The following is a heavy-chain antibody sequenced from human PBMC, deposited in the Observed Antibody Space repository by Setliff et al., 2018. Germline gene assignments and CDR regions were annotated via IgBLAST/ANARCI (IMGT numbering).Heavy chain of an antibody. J-gene: IGHJ6*02. V-gene: IGHV5-51*01. Sequence: SLKISCKGSGYSFPSYWIGWVRQMPGKGPEWMGVIYPGDSDTRYSPSFQGQVTISADKSISTAYLQWSSLKASDTAMYYCARLIRDIVVVPAPGGDYYYYYGMDVWGQGTTVTVSS. CDR2: IYPGDSDT. D-gene: IGHD2-2*01. CDR1: GYSFPSYW. CDR3: ARLIRDIVVVPAPGGDYYYYYGMDV.